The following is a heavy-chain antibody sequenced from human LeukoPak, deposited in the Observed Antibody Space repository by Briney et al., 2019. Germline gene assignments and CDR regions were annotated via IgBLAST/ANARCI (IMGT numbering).Heavy chain of an antibody. CDR1: GLTFSNAW. Sequence: GGSLRLSCVVSGLTFSNAWMTWVRQAPGKGLEWVGRIKSESVGGAIDYAAPVKGRFAISRDDSRNTVYLQMNSLKTEDTAFYYCTTTYHYDSTGYSSYYWGQGTLVTVSS. D-gene: IGHD3-22*01. CDR2: IKSESVGGAI. V-gene: IGHV3-15*01. CDR3: TTTYHYDSTGYSSYY. J-gene: IGHJ4*02.